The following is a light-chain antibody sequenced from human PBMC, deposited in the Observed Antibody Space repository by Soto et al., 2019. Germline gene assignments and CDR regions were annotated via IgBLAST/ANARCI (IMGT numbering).Light chain of an antibody. CDR1: QSVSSN. CDR2: AAS. Sequence: ETVMTQSPATLSVSPGERATLSCRASQSVSSNLAWYLQKPGQAPRLLLYAASSRATGIPARFSGSGSGTEFTLAISSLQSEDFAVYYCQQYNNWPITFGGGTRVEIK. J-gene: IGKJ4*01. CDR3: QQYNNWPIT. V-gene: IGKV3-15*01.